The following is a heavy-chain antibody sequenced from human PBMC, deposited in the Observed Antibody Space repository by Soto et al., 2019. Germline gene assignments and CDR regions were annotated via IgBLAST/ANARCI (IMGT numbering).Heavy chain of an antibody. V-gene: IGHV4-39*01. Sequence: SETLSLTWSVSSGYIRDTNVFWGWARQPPGKGLEWIGNIDYSGTAYFSPSLATRVTFHVDTSKNQFSLTLYSVTAADTAVYYCARITGRHLDYWGQGILVTVSS. CDR3: ARITGRHLDY. D-gene: IGHD1-20*01. CDR1: SGYIRDTNVF. J-gene: IGHJ4*02. CDR2: IDYSGTA.